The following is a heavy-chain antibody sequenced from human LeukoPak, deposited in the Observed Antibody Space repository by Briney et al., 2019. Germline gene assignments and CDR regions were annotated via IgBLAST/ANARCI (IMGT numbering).Heavy chain of an antibody. J-gene: IGHJ5*02. D-gene: IGHD2-2*01. V-gene: IGHV1-2*02. CDR2: INPNSGGT. CDR3: ARVPDVVPAAIDWFDP. CDR1: GYIFTGYY. Sequence: ASVKVSCKASGYIFTGYYMHWVRQAPGQGLEWMGWINPNSGGTNYAQKFQGRVTMTRDTSISTAYMELSRLRSDDTAVYYCARVPDVVPAAIDWFDPWGQGTLVTVSS.